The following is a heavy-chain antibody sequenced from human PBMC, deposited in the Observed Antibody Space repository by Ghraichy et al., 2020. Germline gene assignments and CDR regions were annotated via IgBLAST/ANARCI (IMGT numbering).Heavy chain of an antibody. D-gene: IGHD5-18*01. J-gene: IGHJ4*02. V-gene: IGHV3-64D*06. CDR1: GFSFRSHA. CDR3: VKVVPRIQSWLGYADF. CDR2: IGSAGLST. Sequence: GGSLRLSCSASGFSFRSHALYWVRQAPGKGLEYVSAIGSAGLSTHYADSVKGRFAISRDISKNTLHLQMSSLRPEDTAMYYCVKVVPRIQSWLGYADFWGQGTLVTVSS.